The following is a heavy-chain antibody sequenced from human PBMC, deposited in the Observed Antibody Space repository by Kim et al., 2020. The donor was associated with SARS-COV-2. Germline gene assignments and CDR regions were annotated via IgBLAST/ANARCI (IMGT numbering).Heavy chain of an antibody. Sequence: GGSLRLSCVASGFVFSTSAMTWVRQAPGKGLEWVATMSGSGFTTHHADSVKGRFSISRENSQNTLYLQMNNLRAEDTGMYYCAREVEGAPWGEGMRSRLESWGQGTLVTIAS. D-gene: IGHD3-16*01. V-gene: IGHV3-23*01. J-gene: IGHJ4*02. CDR3: AREVEGAPWGEGMRSRLES. CDR1: GFVFSTSA. CDR2: MSGSGFTT.